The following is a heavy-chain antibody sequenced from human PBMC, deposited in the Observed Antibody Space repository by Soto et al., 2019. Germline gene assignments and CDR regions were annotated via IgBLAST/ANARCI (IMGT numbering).Heavy chain of an antibody. CDR2: INYSGIT. CDR1: GGSLSGYY. CDR3: ARTRNLYV. D-gene: IGHD1-1*01. V-gene: IGHV4-34*01. J-gene: IGHJ6*02. Sequence: QVQLQQWGAGLLKPSETLSLTCAVYGGSLSGYYGNWIRQSPGKGLEWIGEINYSGITNYNPSRKSRGPTPIGTSKHQSSLNLSSVTAAATAVYYGARTRNLYVWGQEPTEMVSS.